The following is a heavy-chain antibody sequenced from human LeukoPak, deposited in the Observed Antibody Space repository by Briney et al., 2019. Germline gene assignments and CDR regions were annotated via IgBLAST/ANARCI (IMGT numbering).Heavy chain of an antibody. Sequence: SQTLSLTCAISGDSISSNSAAWNWIRLSPSRGLEWLGRTLYRSKWLNDYAPSVKGRITINPDTSKNQFSLQLKSVTPEDTALYYCTRGPDDLIHGRAFDFWGQGTMVTVSS. V-gene: IGHV6-1*01. CDR3: TRGPDDLIHGRAFDF. D-gene: IGHD3-3*01. CDR1: GDSISSNSAA. CDR2: TLYRSKWLN. J-gene: IGHJ3*01.